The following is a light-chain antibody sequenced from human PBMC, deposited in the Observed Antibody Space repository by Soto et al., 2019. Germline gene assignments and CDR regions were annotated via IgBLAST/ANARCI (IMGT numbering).Light chain of an antibody. Sequence: QSALTQPASVSGSPGQSITISCTGTSSDVGGYNYVSWYQQHPGKAPKLMIYEVSNRPSGVSNRFSGSKSGNTASLTISGLQAEDEADYYCSSYTISSTLVFGTVNKVTGL. CDR1: SSDVGGYNY. CDR3: SSYTISSTLV. J-gene: IGLJ1*01. V-gene: IGLV2-14*01. CDR2: EVS.